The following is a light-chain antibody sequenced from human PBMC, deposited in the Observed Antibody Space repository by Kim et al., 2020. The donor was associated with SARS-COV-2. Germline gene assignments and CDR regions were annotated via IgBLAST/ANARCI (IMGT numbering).Light chain of an antibody. V-gene: IGLV2-14*03. Sequence: GQSFTISCTGTSSDVGGYNYVSWYQQHPGKAPKLMIYDVSNRPSGVSSRFSGSKSGNTASLAISGLQAEDEADYYCSSYTSSSFVVFGGGTQLTVL. CDR2: DVS. CDR1: SSDVGGYNY. J-gene: IGLJ2*01. CDR3: SSYTSSSFVV.